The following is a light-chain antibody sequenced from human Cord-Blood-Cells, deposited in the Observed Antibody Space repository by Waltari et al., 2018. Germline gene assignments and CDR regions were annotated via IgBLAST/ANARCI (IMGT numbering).Light chain of an antibody. V-gene: IGKV1-39*01. J-gene: IGKJ3*01. CDR3: QQSYSTIA. CDR1: QSISSY. CDR2: AAS. Sequence: DIQMTQSPSSLSASVGDRVTITCRASQSISSYLNWYKQKPGKAPQLLIYAASSLQSGVPSRFSGSGSGTDFTLTISSLQPEDFATYYCQQSYSTIAFGPGTKVDIK.